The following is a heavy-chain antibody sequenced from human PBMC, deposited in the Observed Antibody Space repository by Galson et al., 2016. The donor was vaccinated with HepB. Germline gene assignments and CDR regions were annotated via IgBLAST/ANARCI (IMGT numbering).Heavy chain of an antibody. J-gene: IGHJ4*02. V-gene: IGHV4-59*02. Sequence: SETLSLTCTVSGGSVNRYCWNWIRQPPGQGLEWIGFICDSGSTDYNPSLTGRVTCSLDTSKNQFSLTLTSVTAADTAVYYCARGGPSVTDYWGQGTLVTVSS. CDR1: GGSVNRYC. CDR3: ARGGPSVTDY. CDR2: ICDSGST. D-gene: IGHD4-17*01.